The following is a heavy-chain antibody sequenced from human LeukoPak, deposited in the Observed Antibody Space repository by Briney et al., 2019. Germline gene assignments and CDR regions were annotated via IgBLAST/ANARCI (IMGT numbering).Heavy chain of an antibody. CDR2: IKQDGSEK. J-gene: IGHJ4*02. V-gene: IGHV3-7*01. CDR1: GFTFSSYG. D-gene: IGHD3-22*01. CDR3: ARCPYDSSGYYSVPSHFDY. Sequence: GGSLRLSCAASGFTFSSYGMTWVRQAPGKGLEWVANIKQDGSEKYYVDSVKGRFSISRDNAKNSLCLQMNSLSAEDTAVYYCARCPYDSSGYYSVPSHFDYWGQGTLVTVSS.